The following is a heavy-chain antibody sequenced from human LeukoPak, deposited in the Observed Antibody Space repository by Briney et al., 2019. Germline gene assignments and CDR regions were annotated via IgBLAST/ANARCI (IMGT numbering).Heavy chain of an antibody. CDR3: AATLTVTMGSAYFGMDV. Sequence: ASVKVSCKASGFTFGTSAVQWVRQARGQRLEWIGWIVVGSVNTNYAQKFQEGVTITRDMSTSTAYMELSSLRSEDTAVYYCAATLTVTMGSAYFGMDVWGQGTTVTVSS. D-gene: IGHD4-17*01. J-gene: IGHJ6*02. CDR2: IVVGSVNT. CDR1: GFTFGTSA. V-gene: IGHV1-58*01.